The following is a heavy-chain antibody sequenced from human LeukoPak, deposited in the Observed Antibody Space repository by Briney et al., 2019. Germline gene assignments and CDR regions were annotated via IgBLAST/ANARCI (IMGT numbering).Heavy chain of an antibody. D-gene: IGHD5-24*01. Sequence: ASVKASCKASGYTFTSYDINWVRQATGQGLEWMGWMNPNSGNTGYAQKFQGRVTITRNTSISTAYTELSSLRSEDTAVYYCARTHGYYYYYYMDVWGKGTTVTVSS. J-gene: IGHJ6*03. CDR2: MNPNSGNT. V-gene: IGHV1-8*03. CDR3: ARTHGYYYYYYMDV. CDR1: GYTFTSYD.